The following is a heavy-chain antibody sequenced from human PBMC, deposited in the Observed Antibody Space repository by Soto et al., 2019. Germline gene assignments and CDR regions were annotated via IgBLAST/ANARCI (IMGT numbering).Heavy chain of an antibody. CDR3: ALEVRRSNQFDH. CDR2: SDLENGET. Sequence: ASVKVSCNVSGYTLTELSIHWVRQAPGEGLEWMGGSDLENGETIYAQRFQGRVTITEESSADTPYLELSSLRSEDTAVYYCALEVRRSNQFDHWGQGTMVNVSS. CDR1: GYTLTELS. D-gene: IGHD3-10*01. V-gene: IGHV1-24*01. J-gene: IGHJ4*02.